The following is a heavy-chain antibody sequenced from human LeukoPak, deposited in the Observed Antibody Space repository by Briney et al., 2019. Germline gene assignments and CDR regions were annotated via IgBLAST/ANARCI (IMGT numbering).Heavy chain of an antibody. CDR3: AREGWGFSYGY. J-gene: IGHJ4*02. CDR2: INSDGRIT. CDR1: GFTFSSYW. Sequence: GGSLRLSCAASGFTFSSYWMHWVRQGPGKGLVWVSRINSDGRITNYADSVKGRFTISRDNAKNTLYLQMNSLRAEDTAVYYCAREGWGFSYGYWGQGAPVTVSS. V-gene: IGHV3-74*01. D-gene: IGHD5-18*01.